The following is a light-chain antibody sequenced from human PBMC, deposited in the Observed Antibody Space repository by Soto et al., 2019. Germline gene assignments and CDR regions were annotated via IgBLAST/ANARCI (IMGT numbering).Light chain of an antibody. J-gene: IGKJ4*02. CDR3: QQPNSFPLT. CDR1: QGISSW. Sequence: DLQMTQSPSSVSASVGDRVTITCRASQGISSWLAWYQQTPGKAPKLLIYTVSSLQRGVPSRFIGRGSGTEFTLDITSLQSADFGACYSQQPNSFPLTFGGGTKVEIK. CDR2: TVS. V-gene: IGKV1-12*01.